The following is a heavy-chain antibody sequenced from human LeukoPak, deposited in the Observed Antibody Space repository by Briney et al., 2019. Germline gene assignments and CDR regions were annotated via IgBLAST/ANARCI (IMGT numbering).Heavy chain of an antibody. D-gene: IGHD6-13*01. CDR3: ARDMAAAGTDY. CDR2: IKQDGSEK. J-gene: IGHJ4*02. Sequence: PGGSLRLSCAASGFTFSSYWMSWVRQAPGKGLEWLANIKQDGSEKYYVDSVRGRFTISRDNAKNSLYLQMNSLRAEDTAVYYCARDMAAAGTDYWGQGTLVTVSS. V-gene: IGHV3-7*01. CDR1: GFTFSSYW.